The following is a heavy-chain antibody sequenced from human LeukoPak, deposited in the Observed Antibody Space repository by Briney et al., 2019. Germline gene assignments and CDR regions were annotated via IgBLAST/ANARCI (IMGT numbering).Heavy chain of an antibody. CDR3: TTKYCSGGSCYTDY. CDR2: IRSKAYGGTT. Sequence: QAGGSLRLSCTASGFTFGDYAMSWVRQAPGEGLEWVGFIRSKAYGGTTEYAASVKGRFTISRDDSKSIAYLQMNSLKTEDTAVYYCTTKYCSGGSCYTDYWGQGTLVTVSS. CDR1: GFTFGDYA. D-gene: IGHD2-15*01. J-gene: IGHJ4*02. V-gene: IGHV3-49*04.